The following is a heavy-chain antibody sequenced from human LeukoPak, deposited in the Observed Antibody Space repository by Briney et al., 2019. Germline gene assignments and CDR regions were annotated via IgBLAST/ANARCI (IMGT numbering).Heavy chain of an antibody. CDR1: GGTFSSYA. J-gene: IGHJ4*02. CDR3: ARTMTTMTTHGELDF. D-gene: IGHD4-17*01. Sequence: SVKVSCKASGGTFSSYAISWVRQAPGQGLEWMGGIIPIFGTANYAQKFQDRVTMTTDTSTGTAYMELRNLSSDDTAVYYCARTMTTMTTHGELDFWGQGTLVTVSS. V-gene: IGHV1-69*05. CDR2: IIPIFGTA.